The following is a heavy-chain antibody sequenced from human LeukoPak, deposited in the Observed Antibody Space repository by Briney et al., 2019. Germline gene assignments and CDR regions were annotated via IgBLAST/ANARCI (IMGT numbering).Heavy chain of an antibody. CDR1: GFTFGDYA. CDR3: ARAYGDLYFDY. D-gene: IGHD4-17*01. J-gene: IGHJ4*02. Sequence: GGSLRLSCTASGFTFGDYAMSWFRQAPGKGLEWVSYISSSGSTIYYADSVKGRFTISRDNAKNSLYLQMNSLRAEDTAVYYCARAYGDLYFDYWGQGTLVTVSS. CDR2: ISSSGSTI. V-gene: IGHV3-48*03.